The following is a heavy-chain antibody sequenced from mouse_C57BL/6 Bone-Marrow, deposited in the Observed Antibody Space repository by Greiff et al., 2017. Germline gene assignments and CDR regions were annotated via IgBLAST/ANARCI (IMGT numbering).Heavy chain of an antibody. CDR3: ARFYGSIHWYFDV. Sequence: QVQLKQPGAELVKPGASVKMSCKASGYTFTSYWITWVKQRPGQGLEWIGDIYPGSGSTNYNEKFKSKATLTVDTSSSTAYMQLSSLTSEDSAVYYCARFYGSIHWYFDVWGTGTTVTVSS. J-gene: IGHJ1*03. CDR1: GYTFTSYW. D-gene: IGHD1-1*01. CDR2: IYPGSGST. V-gene: IGHV1-55*01.